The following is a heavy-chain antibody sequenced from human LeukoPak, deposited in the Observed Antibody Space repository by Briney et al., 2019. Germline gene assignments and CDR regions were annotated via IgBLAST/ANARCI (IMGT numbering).Heavy chain of an antibody. J-gene: IGHJ3*02. Sequence: SVKVSCKASGGTFSSYAISWVRQAPGQGLEWMGRIIPIFGTANYAQKFQGRVTITTDESTGTAYMELSSLRSEDTAVYYCARNLGYCSGGSCYTGRAFDIWGQGTMVTVSS. V-gene: IGHV1-69*05. CDR1: GGTFSSYA. D-gene: IGHD2-15*01. CDR2: IIPIFGTA. CDR3: ARNLGYCSGGSCYTGRAFDI.